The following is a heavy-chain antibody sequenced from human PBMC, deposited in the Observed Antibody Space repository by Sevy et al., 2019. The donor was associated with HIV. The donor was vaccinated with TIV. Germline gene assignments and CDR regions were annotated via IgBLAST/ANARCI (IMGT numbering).Heavy chain of an antibody. D-gene: IGHD6-6*01. CDR3: ARDVEYSSSKVDY. CDR1: GFTFSSYS. CDR2: ISSSSSYI. J-gene: IGHJ4*02. V-gene: IGHV3-21*01. Sequence: GGSLRLSCAASGFTFSSYSMNWVRQAPGKGLEWVSSISSSSSYIYYADSVKGRFTISRDNAKNSLDLQMTSLRAEDTAGYYWARDVEYSSSKVDYWGQGTLVTVSS.